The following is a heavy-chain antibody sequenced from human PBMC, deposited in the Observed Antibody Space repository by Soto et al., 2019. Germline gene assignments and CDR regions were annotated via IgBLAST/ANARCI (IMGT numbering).Heavy chain of an antibody. CDR1: GFSLTTSGVG. D-gene: IGHD3-3*01. V-gene: IGHV2-5*02. J-gene: IGHJ4*02. CDR2: IYWDDDK. CDR3: AHRVLRTVFGLVTTTAIYFDF. Sequence: QITLNESGPTQVKPRQTLTLTCTFSGFSLTTSGVGVGWIRQSPGKAPQWLALIYWDDDKRYSPSLKSRLTITKDTDKNQEVLTMADLDPADTATYYCAHRVLRTVFGLVTTTAIYFDFWGQGTPVAVSS.